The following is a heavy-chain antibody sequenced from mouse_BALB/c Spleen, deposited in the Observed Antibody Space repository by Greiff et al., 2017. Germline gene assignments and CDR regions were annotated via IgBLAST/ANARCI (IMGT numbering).Heavy chain of an antibody. CDR2: INPYNDGT. CDR1: GYTFTSYV. CDR3: ARGIYYDYAGGFAY. D-gene: IGHD2-4*01. V-gene: IGHV1-14*01. Sequence: VQLQQSGPELVKPGASVKMSCKASGYTFTSYVMHWVKQKPGQGLEWIGYINPYNDGTKYNEKFKGKATLTSDKSSSTAYMELSSLTSEDSAVYYCARGIYYDYAGGFAYWGQGTLVTVSA. J-gene: IGHJ3*01.